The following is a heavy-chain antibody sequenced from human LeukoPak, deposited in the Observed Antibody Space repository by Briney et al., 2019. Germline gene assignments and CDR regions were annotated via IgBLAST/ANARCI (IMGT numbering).Heavy chain of an antibody. J-gene: IGHJ6*03. CDR2: IYYSGST. Sequence: TSETLSLTCTVSGGSISSYYWSWIRQPPGKGLEWIGYIYYSGSTNYNPSLKSRVTISVDTSKNQFSLKLSSVTAADTAVYYCARGVLYYDILTGYLDYYMDVWGKGTTVTISS. V-gene: IGHV4-59*08. CDR1: GGSISSYY. D-gene: IGHD3-9*01. CDR3: ARGVLYYDILTGYLDYYMDV.